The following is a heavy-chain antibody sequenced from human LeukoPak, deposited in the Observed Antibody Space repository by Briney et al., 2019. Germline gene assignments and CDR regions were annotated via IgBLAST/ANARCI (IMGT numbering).Heavy chain of an antibody. Sequence: ASVKVSCKASGYSFTTYAMNWMRQAPGQGLEWMGWINTNTGNSKYAQGFAGRFVFSVDTSVSTAYLQISSLKTEDTAMYYCARRGGVTFWFDPWGQGTLVTVSS. J-gene: IGHJ5*02. CDR3: ARRGGVTFWFDP. D-gene: IGHD3-16*01. CDR1: GYSFTTYA. V-gene: IGHV7-4-1*02. CDR2: INTNTGNS.